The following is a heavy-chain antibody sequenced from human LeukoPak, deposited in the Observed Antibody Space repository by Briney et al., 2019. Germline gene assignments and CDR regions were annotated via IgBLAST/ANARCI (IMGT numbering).Heavy chain of an antibody. Sequence: ASVKVSCKASGYTFTRYYRHWVRQAPGQGLEWMGIINPSGGSTSYAQKFQGRVTLTRDTSTSTDYMELSSLTSEDTAEYYCARGYMLVRDSRFDYWGQGTLVTVSS. CDR2: INPSGGST. J-gene: IGHJ4*02. D-gene: IGHD3-10*01. CDR1: GYTFTRYY. V-gene: IGHV1-46*01. CDR3: ARGYMLVRDSRFDY.